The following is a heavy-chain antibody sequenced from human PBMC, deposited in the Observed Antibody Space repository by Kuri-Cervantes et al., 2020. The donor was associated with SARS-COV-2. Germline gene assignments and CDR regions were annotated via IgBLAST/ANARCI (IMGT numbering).Heavy chain of an antibody. Sequence: ESLKISCTVSGGSISSGSYYWSRIRQPAGKGLEWIGEINHSGSTNYNPSLKSRVTISVDTSKNQFSLKLSSVTAADTAVYYCARGPRRRLLWFGELLSYAFDIWGQGTMVTVSS. CDR3: ARGPRRRLLWFGELLSYAFDI. CDR2: INHSGST. D-gene: IGHD3-10*01. CDR1: GGSISSGSYY. J-gene: IGHJ3*02. V-gene: IGHV4-61*10.